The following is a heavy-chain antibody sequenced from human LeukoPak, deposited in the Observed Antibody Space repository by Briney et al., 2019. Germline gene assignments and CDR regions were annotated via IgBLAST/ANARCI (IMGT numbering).Heavy chain of an antibody. V-gene: IGHV3-23*01. J-gene: IGHJ6*03. CDR2: ISGSGGST. D-gene: IGHD3-10*01. Sequence: GGTLRLSCAASGFTFSRSGMSWVRQAAGKGLEWVSAISGSGGSTDYADSVKGRFTISRDNSKNTLYLQMNSLRAEDTAVYYCARVLSGRGSLYSYYYYMDVWGKGTTVTISS. CDR3: ARVLSGRGSLYSYYYYMDV. CDR1: GFTFSRSG.